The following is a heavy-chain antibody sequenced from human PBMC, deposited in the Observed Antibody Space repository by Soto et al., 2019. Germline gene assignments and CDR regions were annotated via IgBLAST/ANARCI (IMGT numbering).Heavy chain of an antibody. CDR2: IYYSGST. J-gene: IGHJ4*02. Sequence: QVQLQESGPGLVKPSETLSLTCTVSGGSVSSGSYYWSWIRQPPGKGLEWIGYIYYSGSTKYNPSGQSRVTLSVDASKSRFSRKLSSVTAADPAVYYCARAGLGDGSDYWGQGTLVTVSS. CDR3: ARAGLGDGSDY. CDR1: GGSVSSGSYY. D-gene: IGHD1-26*01. V-gene: IGHV4-61*01.